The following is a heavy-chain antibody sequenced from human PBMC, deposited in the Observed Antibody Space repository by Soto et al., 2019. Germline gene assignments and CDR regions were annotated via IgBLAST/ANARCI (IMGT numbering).Heavy chain of an antibody. V-gene: IGHV4-30-4*01. CDR3: ARDVVAGGMDV. D-gene: IGHD3-10*01. CDR1: GGSISSGDYY. CDR2: IHYSGST. Sequence: QVQLQESGPGLVKASQTLSLTCTVSGGSISSGDYYWSWIRQPPGKGLEWIGYIHYSGSTYYRPSLKSQVTISVYTSKNQFSLKLSSVTAADTAVYYCARDVVAGGMDVWGPGTTVTVSS. J-gene: IGHJ6*02.